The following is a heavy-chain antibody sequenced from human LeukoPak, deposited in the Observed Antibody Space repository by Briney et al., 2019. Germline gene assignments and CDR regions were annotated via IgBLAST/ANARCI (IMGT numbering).Heavy chain of an antibody. V-gene: IGHV4-39*07. D-gene: IGHD6-13*01. CDR1: GGSISSGSYY. J-gene: IGHJ4*02. CDR2: IYHSGST. Sequence: PSQTLSLTCTVSGGSISSGSYYWGWIRQPPGKGLEWIGSIYHSGSTYYNPSLKSRVTISVDTSKNQFSLKLSSVTAADTAVYYCAREGSSWYSDGSDYWGQGTLVTVSS. CDR3: AREGSSWYSDGSDY.